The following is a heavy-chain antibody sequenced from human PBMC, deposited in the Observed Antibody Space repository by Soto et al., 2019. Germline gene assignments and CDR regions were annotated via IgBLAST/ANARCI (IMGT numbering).Heavy chain of an antibody. CDR1: GGSISSSSYY. V-gene: IGHV4-39*01. CDR2: IYYSGYT. Sequence: PSETLSLTCTVSGGSISSSSYYWGWIRQPPGKGLEWIGSIYYSGYTYYNPSLKSRVTISVDTSKNQFSLKLSSVTAADTAVYYCASPGVTASPWDYYYGMDVWGQGTTVTVSS. J-gene: IGHJ6*02. D-gene: IGHD2-21*02. CDR3: ASPGVTASPWDYYYGMDV.